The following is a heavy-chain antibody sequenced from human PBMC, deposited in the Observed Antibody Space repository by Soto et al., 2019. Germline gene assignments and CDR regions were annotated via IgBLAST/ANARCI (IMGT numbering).Heavy chain of an antibody. Sequence: QVQRQESGPGLVKPSQTLSLICTVSGGSISSGGYYWSWIRQHPGKGLEWIGNIYYSGSTYYKSSLQSRVTISVDTSKNQFSLKLSSVTAADTAVYYCARDHNMVRGMRAFDIWGQGTMVTVSS. CDR3: ARDHNMVRGMRAFDI. CDR2: IYYSGST. CDR1: GGSISSGGYY. D-gene: IGHD3-10*01. J-gene: IGHJ3*02. V-gene: IGHV4-31*03.